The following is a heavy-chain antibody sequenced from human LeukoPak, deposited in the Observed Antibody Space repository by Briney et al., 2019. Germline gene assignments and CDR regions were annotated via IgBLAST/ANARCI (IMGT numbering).Heavy chain of an antibody. CDR1: GYTFTSYG. CDR3: ARDGPGTLLWFGELEGYYGMDV. Sequence: GASVKVSCKASGYTFTSYGISWVRQAPGQGLEWMGWISAYNGNTNYAQKLQGRVTMTTDTSTSTAYMELRSLRSDDTAVYYCARDGPGTLLWFGELEGYYGMDVWGQGTTVTVSS. V-gene: IGHV1-18*01. J-gene: IGHJ6*02. CDR2: ISAYNGNT. D-gene: IGHD3-10*01.